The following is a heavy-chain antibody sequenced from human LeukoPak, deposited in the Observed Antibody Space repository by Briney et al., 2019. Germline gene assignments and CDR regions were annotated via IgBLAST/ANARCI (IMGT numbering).Heavy chain of an antibody. D-gene: IGHD6-6*01. CDR1: GGSISSSNW. J-gene: IGHJ4*02. Sequence: PSETLSLTCAVSGGSISSSNWWSWVRQPPGKGLEWIGEIYHSGSTNYNPSLKSRVTISVDKSKNQFSLELSSVTAADTAVYYCARSSFAATNIYSYFDYWGQGTLVTVSS. V-gene: IGHV4-4*02. CDR3: ARSSFAATNIYSYFDY. CDR2: IYHSGST.